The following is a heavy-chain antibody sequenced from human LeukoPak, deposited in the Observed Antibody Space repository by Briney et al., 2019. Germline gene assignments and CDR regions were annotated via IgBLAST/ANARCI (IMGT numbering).Heavy chain of an antibody. J-gene: IGHJ4*02. Sequence: SETLSLTCAVSDYSISSGYYWSWIRQPPGKGLEWIATIHHTGETYYNPSLKSRVTISADTSKDQFSLKLSSVTAAGTAVYYCARYTGINWGYSFDYWGQGTLVTVSS. CDR2: IHHTGET. V-gene: IGHV4-38-2*01. CDR3: ARYTGINWGYSFDY. CDR1: DYSISSGYY. D-gene: IGHD7-27*01.